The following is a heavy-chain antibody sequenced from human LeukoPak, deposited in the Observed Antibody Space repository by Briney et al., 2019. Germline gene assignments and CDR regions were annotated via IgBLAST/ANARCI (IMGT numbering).Heavy chain of an antibody. Sequence: HPGGSLRLSCEASGFTFSNYYMHWVRHGPGKGLVWVSRISNDGTTTAYADSVKGRFTISRDNAKNTLYLQMSSLRAEDTAVYYCTSIFDHYWGQGTLVTGSS. J-gene: IGHJ4*02. CDR3: TSIFDHY. D-gene: IGHD3-3*01. CDR1: GFTFSNYY. CDR2: ISNDGTTT. V-gene: IGHV3-74*01.